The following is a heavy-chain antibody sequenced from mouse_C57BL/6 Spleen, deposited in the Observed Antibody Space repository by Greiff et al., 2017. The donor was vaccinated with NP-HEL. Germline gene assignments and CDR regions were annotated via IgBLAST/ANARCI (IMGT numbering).Heavy chain of an antibody. CDR1: GYSFTGYY. Sequence: VQLKQSGPELVKPGASVKISCKASGYSFTGYYMNRVKQSPEKSLEWIGEINPSTGGTTYNQKFKAKATLTVDKSSSTAYMQLKSLTSEDSAVYYCARTVDYWGQGTSVTVSS. CDR2: INPSTGGT. J-gene: IGHJ4*01. CDR3: ARTVDY. D-gene: IGHD1-1*01. V-gene: IGHV1-42*01.